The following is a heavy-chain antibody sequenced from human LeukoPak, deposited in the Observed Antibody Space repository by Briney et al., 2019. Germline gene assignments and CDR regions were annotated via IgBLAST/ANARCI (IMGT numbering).Heavy chain of an antibody. V-gene: IGHV3-9*01. CDR1: GFTFDDYA. CDR3: AKGAAAGIQGYFDY. D-gene: IGHD6-25*01. CDR2: ISYNRDAT. J-gene: IGHJ4*02. Sequence: PGRSLRLSCVGSGFTFDDYAMHWVRQAPGKGLEWVSAISYNRDATGYADSVKGRFTVSRDNAKNSLYLEMHSLRSEDTALYYCAKGAAAGIQGYFDYWGQGILVTVSS.